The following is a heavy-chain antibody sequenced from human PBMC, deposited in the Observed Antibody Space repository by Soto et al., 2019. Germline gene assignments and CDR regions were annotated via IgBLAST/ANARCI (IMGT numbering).Heavy chain of an antibody. CDR2: INPNSGGT. J-gene: IGHJ4*02. CDR3: ARYSCGSGRYSNYFDY. V-gene: IGHV1-2*02. CDR1: GYTFTGYY. D-gene: IGHD3-10*01. Sequence: ASVKVSCKASGYTFTGYYMHWVRQAPGQGLEWMRWINPNSGGTNYAQKFQGRVTMTRDTSISTAYMELSRLRSDDTAVYYCARYSCGSGRYSNYFDYRGQGTLVTVSS.